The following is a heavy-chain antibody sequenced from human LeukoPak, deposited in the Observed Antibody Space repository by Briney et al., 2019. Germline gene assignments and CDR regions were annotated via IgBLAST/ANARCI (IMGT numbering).Heavy chain of an antibody. CDR3: AKGPDCSSTSCYARRFSFAY. Sequence: GGSLRLSCAASGFTFSSYAMSWVRQAPGKGLEWVSAISGSGGSTYYADSVKGRFTISRDNSKNTLYLQMNSLRAEDTAVYYCAKGPDCSSTSCYARRFSFAYWGQGTLVTVSP. V-gene: IGHV3-23*01. CDR2: ISGSGGST. J-gene: IGHJ4*02. D-gene: IGHD2-2*01. CDR1: GFTFSSYA.